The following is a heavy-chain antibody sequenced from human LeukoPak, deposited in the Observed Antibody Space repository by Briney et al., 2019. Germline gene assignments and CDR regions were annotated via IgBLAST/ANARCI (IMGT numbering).Heavy chain of an antibody. CDR1: GFTFSSYS. CDR2: ISGRSSYI. CDR3: ARGYCSGGSCYPEYFQH. J-gene: IGHJ1*01. D-gene: IGHD2-15*01. Sequence: GGSLRLSCAASGFTFSSYSMNWVRQAPGKGLEWVSSISGRSSYIYYADSVKGRFTISRDNAKNSLYLQMNSLRAEDTAVYYCARGYCSGGSCYPEYFQHWGQGTLVTVSS. V-gene: IGHV3-21*01.